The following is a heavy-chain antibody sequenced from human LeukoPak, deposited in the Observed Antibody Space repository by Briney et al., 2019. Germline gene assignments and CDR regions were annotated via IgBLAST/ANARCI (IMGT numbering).Heavy chain of an antibody. Sequence: GGSLRLSCAASGFTFSRYGMHWVRQATGKGLEWVAIIQFDGSKKYYADSVKGLFTISRDNSKNTLYLQMNTLRSEDTAVYYCAKDGLKLQKYYFDYWGQGTLVTVSS. CDR3: AKDGLKLQKYYFDY. D-gene: IGHD1-26*01. CDR2: IQFDGSKK. V-gene: IGHV3-30*02. CDR1: GFTFSRYG. J-gene: IGHJ4*02.